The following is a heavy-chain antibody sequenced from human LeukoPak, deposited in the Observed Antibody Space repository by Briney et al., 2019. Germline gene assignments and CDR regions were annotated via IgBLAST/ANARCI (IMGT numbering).Heavy chain of an antibody. CDR2: INPNSGGT. CDR1: GYTFTGYY. V-gene: IGHV1-2*02. Sequence: ASVKVSCKASGYTFTGYYMHWVRQAPGQGLEWMGWINPNSGGTNYAQKFQGRVTMTRDTSISTAYMELSRLRSDGTAVYYCATPPHDSSGYFGYWGQGTLVTVSS. D-gene: IGHD3-22*01. J-gene: IGHJ4*02. CDR3: ATPPHDSSGYFGY.